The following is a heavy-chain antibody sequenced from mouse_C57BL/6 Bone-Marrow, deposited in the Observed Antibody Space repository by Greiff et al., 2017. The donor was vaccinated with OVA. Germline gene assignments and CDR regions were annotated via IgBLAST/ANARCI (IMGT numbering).Heavy chain of an antibody. D-gene: IGHD2-4*01. J-gene: IGHJ2*01. Sequence: EVQLVESGPVLVKPGASVKMSCKASGYTFTDYYMNWVKQSHGKSLEWIGVINPYNGGTSYNQKFKGKATLTVDKSSSTAYMELNSLTSEDSAVYYCARETYDYYWGQGTTLTVSS. CDR2: INPYNGGT. V-gene: IGHV1-19*01. CDR1: GYTFTDYY. CDR3: ARETYDYY.